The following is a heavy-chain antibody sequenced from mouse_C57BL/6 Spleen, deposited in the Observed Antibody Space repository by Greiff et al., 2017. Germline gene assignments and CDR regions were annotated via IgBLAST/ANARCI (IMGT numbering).Heavy chain of an antibody. CDR1: GYTFTSYG. D-gene: IGHD1-1*01. J-gene: IGHJ1*03. Sequence: QVQLKESGAELARPGASVKLSCKASGYTFTSYGISWVKQRTGQGLEWIGEIYPRSGNTYYNEKFKGKATLTADKSSSTAYMELRSLTSEDSAVYFCARRGTVVEGYFDVWGTGTTVTVSS. V-gene: IGHV1-81*01. CDR3: ARRGTVVEGYFDV. CDR2: IYPRSGNT.